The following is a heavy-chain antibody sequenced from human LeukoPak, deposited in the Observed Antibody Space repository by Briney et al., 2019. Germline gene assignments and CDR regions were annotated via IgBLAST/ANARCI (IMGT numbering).Heavy chain of an antibody. V-gene: IGHV1-69*05. D-gene: IGHD4-11*01. CDR2: IIPIFGTA. CDR3: AKGPPITVREYYYYMDV. J-gene: IGHJ6*03. Sequence: ASVKVSFKASGGTFSSYAFSWVRQAPGQGLEWMGGIIPIFGTANYAQKLQGRVTITMDESTSTAYMDLNSLRSEDKAEYYCAKGPPITVREYYYYMDVWGKGTMVTVSS. CDR1: GGTFSSYA.